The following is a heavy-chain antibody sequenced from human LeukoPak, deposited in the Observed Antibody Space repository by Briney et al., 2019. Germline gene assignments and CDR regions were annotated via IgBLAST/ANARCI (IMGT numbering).Heavy chain of an antibody. D-gene: IGHD3-10*01. J-gene: IGHJ4*02. CDR1: GFTFTKYA. Sequence: GGSLRLSCAASGFTFTKYAMSWVRQAPGRGLEWAQAISGSGGSTYYADSVKGRFTICRDNSKNTLYLQMNSLRAEETGVYYCATFDLLWFGELLVCYWGPGNLVTGSS. CDR3: ATFDLLWFGELLVCY. CDR2: ISGSGGST. V-gene: IGHV3-23*01.